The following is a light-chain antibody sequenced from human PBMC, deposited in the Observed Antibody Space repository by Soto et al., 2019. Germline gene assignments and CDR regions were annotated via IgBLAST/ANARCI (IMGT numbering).Light chain of an antibody. CDR1: SSNIGAGYD. V-gene: IGLV1-40*01. Sequence: QSVLTQPPSVSGAPGQRVTISCTGSSSNIGAGYDVHWYQQLPGTAPKLPIYGNSNRPSGVPDRFSGYKSGPSASLAITGLPAEDEDDYYCQSYDGSLSGAVFGGGTQLPVL. CDR2: GNS. J-gene: IGLJ7*01. CDR3: QSYDGSLSGAV.